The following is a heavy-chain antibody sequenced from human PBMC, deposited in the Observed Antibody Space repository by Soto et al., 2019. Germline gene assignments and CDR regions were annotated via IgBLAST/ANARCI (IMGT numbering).Heavy chain of an antibody. V-gene: IGHV4-39*01. CDR3: ARLHGYCSSTSCYGYYGMDV. D-gene: IGHD2-2*01. CDR1: IGSIRSSSYY. CDR2: ISYSGST. J-gene: IGHJ6*02. Sequence: SETLSLNRTVPIGSIRSSSYYWAWIRQPPGKGLEWIGSISYSGSTYYNPSLKSRVTMSVDTSKNQFSLKLSSVTAADTAVYYCARLHGYCSSTSCYGYYGMDVWGQGTTVT.